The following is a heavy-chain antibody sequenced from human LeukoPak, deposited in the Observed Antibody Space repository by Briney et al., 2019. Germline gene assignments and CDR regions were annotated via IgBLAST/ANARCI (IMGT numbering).Heavy chain of an antibody. Sequence: SETLSLTCTVPGGSISSSRYYWGWIRQPPGKGLEWIGSIYYSGSTYYNPSLKSRVTISVDTSKNQFSLKLGSVTAADTAVYYCARQDSYDMAFTWGQGTLITVSS. CDR2: IYYSGST. CDR1: GGSISSSRYY. J-gene: IGHJ5*02. D-gene: IGHD3-22*01. CDR3: ARQDSYDMAFT. V-gene: IGHV4-39*01.